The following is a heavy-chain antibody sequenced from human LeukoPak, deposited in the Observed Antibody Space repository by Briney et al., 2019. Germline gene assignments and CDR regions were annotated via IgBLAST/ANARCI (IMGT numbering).Heavy chain of an antibody. CDR2: VHYDGSEK. Sequence: PGGSLRLSCAASGFSLINSDMHWVRQAPGKGLEWVAFVHYDGSEKHYADSLKGRFTISRDNSKNTLYLQMNRLRGEDTAVYYCARNRVGFHYADAFDLWGQGTMVTVSS. J-gene: IGHJ3*01. V-gene: IGHV3-30*02. D-gene: IGHD5-24*01. CDR3: ARNRVGFHYADAFDL. CDR1: GFSLINSD.